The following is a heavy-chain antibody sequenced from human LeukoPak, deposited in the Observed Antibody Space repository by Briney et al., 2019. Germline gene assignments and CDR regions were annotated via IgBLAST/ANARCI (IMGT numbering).Heavy chain of an antibody. CDR1: GYTFDDYG. Sequence: GGSLRLSCAASGYTFDDYGMSWVRQAPGKGLEWVSGINWSGGSTLYADSVKGRFTISRDNAKNSLYVQMNSLRVEDTALYYCVRGESRGYYRHRGQGTLVTVSS. D-gene: IGHD3-22*01. V-gene: IGHV3-20*04. J-gene: IGHJ4*02. CDR2: INWSGGST. CDR3: VRGESRGYYRH.